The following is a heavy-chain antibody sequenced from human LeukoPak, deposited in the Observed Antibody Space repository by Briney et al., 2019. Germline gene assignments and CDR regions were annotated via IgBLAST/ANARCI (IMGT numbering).Heavy chain of an antibody. CDR3: ARHRTGEVDY. Sequence: SETLSLTCTVSGGSISSYYWSWIRQPPGKGREWSGYIYYSGSTNYNPSLKSRVTISVDTSKNQFSLKLSSVTAADTAVYYCARHRTGEVDYWGQGTLVTVSS. D-gene: IGHD7-27*01. V-gene: IGHV4-59*08. J-gene: IGHJ4*02. CDR2: IYYSGST. CDR1: GGSISSYY.